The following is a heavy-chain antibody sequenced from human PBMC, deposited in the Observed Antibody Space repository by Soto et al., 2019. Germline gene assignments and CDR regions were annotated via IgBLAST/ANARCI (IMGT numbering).Heavy chain of an antibody. V-gene: IGHV1-46*01. D-gene: IGHD3-22*01. Sequence: QVQLVQSGAEVKKPGASVKVSCKAFGYTFTSYYIHWVRQAPGQGLEWMGIINPSGGSTNYAQRFHGRVTMTSDTSTSTVHMELSSLRSEDTAEYYCARASGGVVTDYWGLGTLVTVSS. CDR3: ARASGGVVTDY. CDR1: GYTFTSYY. J-gene: IGHJ4*02. CDR2: INPSGGST.